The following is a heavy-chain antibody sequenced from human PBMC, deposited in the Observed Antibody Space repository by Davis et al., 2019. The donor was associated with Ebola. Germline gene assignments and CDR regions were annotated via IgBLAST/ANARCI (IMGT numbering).Heavy chain of an antibody. CDR2: MNPDSGNT. D-gene: IGHD2-15*01. J-gene: IGHJ5*02. CDR3: TRGIARRRSGSWFDP. CDR1: GYTFTTYD. V-gene: IGHV1-8*01. Sequence: ASVKVSCKASGYTFTTYDINWVRQATGQGLEWMGWMNPDSGNTGYAQKFQGRVTMTRDTSIATAYMELSSLSSDDTAVYYCTRGIARRRSGSWFDPWGQGTPVTVSS.